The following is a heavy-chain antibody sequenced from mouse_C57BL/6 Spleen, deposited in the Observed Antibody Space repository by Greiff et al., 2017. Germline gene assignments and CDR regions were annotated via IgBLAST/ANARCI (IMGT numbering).Heavy chain of an antibody. V-gene: IGHV1-72*01. CDR1: GYTFTSYW. CDR3: ARDFGRIYYDYDWFAY. Sequence: VQLQQPGAELVKPGASVKLSCKASGYTFTSYWMHWVKQRPGRGLEWIGRIDPNSGGTKYNEKFKSKATLTVDKPSSTAYMQLSSLTSEDSAVYYCARDFGRIYYDYDWFAYWGQGTLVTVSA. CDR2: IDPNSGGT. D-gene: IGHD2-4*01. J-gene: IGHJ3*01.